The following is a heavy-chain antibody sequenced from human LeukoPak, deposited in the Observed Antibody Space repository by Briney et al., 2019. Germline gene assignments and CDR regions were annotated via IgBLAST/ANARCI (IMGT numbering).Heavy chain of an antibody. CDR1: GFTFSSYG. Sequence: GGSLRLSCAASGFTFSSYGMHWVRQAPGKGLEWVAVISYDGSNKYYADSVKGRITISRDNSKNTLYLQMNSLRAEDTAVYYCAKVSAARYDNWFDPWGQGTLVTVSS. D-gene: IGHD6-6*01. J-gene: IGHJ5*02. CDR3: AKVSAARYDNWFDP. V-gene: IGHV3-30*18. CDR2: ISYDGSNK.